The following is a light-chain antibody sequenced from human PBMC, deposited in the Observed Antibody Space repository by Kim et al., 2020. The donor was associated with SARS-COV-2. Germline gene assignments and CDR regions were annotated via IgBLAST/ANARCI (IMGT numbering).Light chain of an antibody. Sequence: ASVGDRVSITCRASQSISSWLAWYQQKPGKAPKLLIYDASSLESGVPSRFSGSGSGTEFTLTISSLQPDDFATYYCQQYNSYSPTFGQGTKVDIK. CDR2: DAS. J-gene: IGKJ1*01. CDR3: QQYNSYSPT. CDR1: QSISSW. V-gene: IGKV1-5*01.